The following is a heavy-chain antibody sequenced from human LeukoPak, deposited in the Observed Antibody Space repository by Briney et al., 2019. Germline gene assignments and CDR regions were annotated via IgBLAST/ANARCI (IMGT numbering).Heavy chain of an antibody. J-gene: IGHJ4*02. CDR3: AKTTDCSGSSCYAAGGY. CDR1: GFTFSSYA. D-gene: IGHD2-2*01. Sequence: PGGSLRLSCAASGFTFSSYAMSWVRQAPGKGLEWVSAISGSGGSAFYADSVKGRFTISRDNSKNTLYLQMNSLRAEDTAVYHCAKTTDCSGSSCYAAGGYWGQGTLVSVSS. CDR2: ISGSGGSA. V-gene: IGHV3-23*01.